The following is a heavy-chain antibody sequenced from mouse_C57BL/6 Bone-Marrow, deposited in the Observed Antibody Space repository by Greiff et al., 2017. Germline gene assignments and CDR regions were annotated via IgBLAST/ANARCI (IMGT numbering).Heavy chain of an antibody. CDR1: GYTFTSYW. CDR3: ARVHYYGSPFYYAMDY. J-gene: IGHJ4*01. V-gene: IGHV1-64*01. D-gene: IGHD1-1*01. CDR2: IHPNSGST. Sequence: QVHVKQPGAELVKPGASVKLSCKASGYTFTSYWMHWVKQRPGQGLEWIGMIHPNSGSTNYNEKFKSKDTLTVDKSSSTAYMQLSSLTSEDSAVYYCARVHYYGSPFYYAMDYWGQGTSVTVSS.